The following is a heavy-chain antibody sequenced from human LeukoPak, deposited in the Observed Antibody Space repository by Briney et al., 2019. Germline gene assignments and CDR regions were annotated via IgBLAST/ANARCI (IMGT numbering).Heavy chain of an antibody. J-gene: IGHJ4*02. V-gene: IGHV4-31*03. Sequence: SETLSLTCTVSGGSISSGGYYWSWIRQHPGKGLEWIGYIYYSGSTYYNPSLKSRVTISVGTSKNQFSLKLSSVTAADTAVYYCARVSRKGCSSTSCYPFDYWGQGTLVTVSS. CDR2: IYYSGST. D-gene: IGHD2-2*01. CDR1: GGSISSGGYY. CDR3: ARVSRKGCSSTSCYPFDY.